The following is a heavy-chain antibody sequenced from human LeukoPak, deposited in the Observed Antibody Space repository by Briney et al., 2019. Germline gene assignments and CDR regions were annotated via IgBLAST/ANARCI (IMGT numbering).Heavy chain of an antibody. Sequence: PAQPLHSASVPSYTGTYIYYADSVKGRFTISRDNAQNSLYLQMNSLRAEDTAIYYCVRDRGTYRPIDYWGQGTLVTVSS. CDR3: VRDRGTYRPIDY. D-gene: IGHD1-26*01. CDR2: PSYTGTYI. J-gene: IGHJ4*02. V-gene: IGHV3-21*04.